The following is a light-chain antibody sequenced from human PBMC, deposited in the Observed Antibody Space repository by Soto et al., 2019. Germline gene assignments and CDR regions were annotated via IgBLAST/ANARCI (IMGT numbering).Light chain of an antibody. V-gene: IGKV1-5*03. J-gene: IGKJ3*01. CDR1: QSISSW. CDR3: QQYNSYPFT. CDR2: KSS. Sequence: DIQMTQSPSTLSASVGDRVTITCRASQSISSWLAWYQQKPGKAPKLLIYKSSNLEGGAPSRFSGSGSGTEFTLTISSLQPDDFATYYCQQYNSYPFTFGPGTKVYIK.